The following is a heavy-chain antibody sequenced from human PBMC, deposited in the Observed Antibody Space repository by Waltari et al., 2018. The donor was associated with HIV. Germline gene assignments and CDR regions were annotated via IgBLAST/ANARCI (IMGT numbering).Heavy chain of an antibody. D-gene: IGHD3-10*01. V-gene: IGHV1-69*15. J-gene: IGHJ4*02. CDR3: ASERETMGVDFDS. CDR1: GGPFISFR. CDR2: IIPMSGTA. Sequence: QGQLVQFGADVKQPGSSVKVSFQASGGPFISFRLNWVRQVHGQGLEWLGRIIPMSGTANNAQKFQGRITITADESTSTAYMELMNLKSDDTAVYFCASERETMGVDFDSWGQGTLVNVSS.